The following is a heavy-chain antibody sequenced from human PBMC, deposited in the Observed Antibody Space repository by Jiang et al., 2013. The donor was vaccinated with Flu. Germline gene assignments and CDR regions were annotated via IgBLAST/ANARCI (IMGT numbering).Heavy chain of an antibody. J-gene: IGHJ3*02. V-gene: IGHV3-23*01. CDR2: ISGSGGST. CDR3: AKEGGYYDILTGPHDAFDI. D-gene: IGHD3-9*01. Sequence: SAISGSGGSTYYADSVKGRFTISRDNSKNTLYLQMNSLRAEDTAVYYCAKEGGYYDILTGPHDAFDIWGQGTMVTVSS.